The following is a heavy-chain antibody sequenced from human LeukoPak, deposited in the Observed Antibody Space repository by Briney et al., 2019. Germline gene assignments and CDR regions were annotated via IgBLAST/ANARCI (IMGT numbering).Heavy chain of an antibody. CDR3: ARDRGYYYGY. D-gene: IGHD3-22*01. CDR2: IYYSGST. V-gene: IGHV4-39*07. CDR1: GGSISSSDFY. Sequence: SETLSLTCTVSGGSISSSDFYWGWIRQPPGKGLEWVGTIYYSGSTYYNPSLKSRVTISVDTSKNQFSLKLSSVTAADTAVYYCARDRGYYYGYWGQGTLVTVSS. J-gene: IGHJ4*02.